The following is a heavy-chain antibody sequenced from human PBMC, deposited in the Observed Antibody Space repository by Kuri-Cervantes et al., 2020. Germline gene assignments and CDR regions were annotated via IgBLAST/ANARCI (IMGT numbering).Heavy chain of an antibody. V-gene: IGHV3-48*04. CDR1: GFTFSSYA. CDR3: ARDRDYSSSWYDLYMDV. J-gene: IGHJ6*03. CDR2: ISSSGSTI. D-gene: IGHD6-13*01. Sequence: GESLKISCAASGFTFSSYAMNWVRQAPGKGLEWVSYISSSGSTIYYADSVKGRFTISRDNAKNSLYLQMNSLRAEDTAVYYCARDRDYSSSWYDLYMDVWGKGTTVTVSS.